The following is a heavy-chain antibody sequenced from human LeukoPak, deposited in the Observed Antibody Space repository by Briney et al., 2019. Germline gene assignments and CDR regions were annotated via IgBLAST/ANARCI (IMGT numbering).Heavy chain of an antibody. CDR3: ARYRDSGGRLAFDI. Sequence: SETLSLTCVVSSGSINSSTWWSWVRQAPEKGLEWIGEINDSGNTHYTPSLKSRVTISVDRSDNQFSLKLTSVTAADTAIYYCARYRDSGGRLAFDIWGQGTMATVSS. J-gene: IGHJ3*02. CDR1: SGSINSSTW. V-gene: IGHV4/OR15-8*02. D-gene: IGHD2-15*01. CDR2: INDSGNT.